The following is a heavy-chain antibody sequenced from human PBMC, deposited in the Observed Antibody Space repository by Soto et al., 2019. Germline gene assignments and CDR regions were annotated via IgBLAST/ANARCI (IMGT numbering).Heavy chain of an antibody. CDR1: GYDFPKYW. Sequence: EMQLVQSGAEVRKPGESLQISCKGSGYDFPKYWIGWVRQMPGKGLEWMGIIYPGDSDTRYSPSFQGQVTISADRSINTAYLQWSSLKASDTAMYYCAAVGTSTHYFHYYGLDIWGQGTTVTVSS. J-gene: IGHJ6*02. D-gene: IGHD1-1*01. CDR2: IYPGDSDT. CDR3: AAVGTSTHYFHYYGLDI. V-gene: IGHV5-51*01.